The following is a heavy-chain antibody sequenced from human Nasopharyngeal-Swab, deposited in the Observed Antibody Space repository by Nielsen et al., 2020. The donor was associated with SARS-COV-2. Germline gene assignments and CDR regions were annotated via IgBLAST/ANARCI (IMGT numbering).Heavy chain of an antibody. V-gene: IGHV4-59*01. D-gene: IGHD2-15*01. CDR3: AREMVSGGMDV. Sequence: RQPPGKGLEWIGYIHNSGSTNYSPSLKSRVSISVDTSKNQFSLKVHSVTAADTAVYYCAREMVSGGMDVWGQGTTVTVSS. J-gene: IGHJ6*02. CDR2: IHNSGST.